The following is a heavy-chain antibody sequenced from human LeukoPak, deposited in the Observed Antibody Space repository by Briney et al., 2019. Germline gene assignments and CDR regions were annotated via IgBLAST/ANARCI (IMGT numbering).Heavy chain of an antibody. CDR1: GFTVSSNY. CDR2: ISSSSSYT. CDR3: AREGYTALFDY. Sequence: GGSLRLSCAASGFTVSSNYMSWIRQAPGKGLEWVSYISSSSSYTNYADSVKGRFTISRDNAKNSLYLQMNSLRAEDTAVYYCAREGYTALFDYWGQGTLVTVSS. J-gene: IGHJ4*02. V-gene: IGHV3-11*05. D-gene: IGHD3-16*02.